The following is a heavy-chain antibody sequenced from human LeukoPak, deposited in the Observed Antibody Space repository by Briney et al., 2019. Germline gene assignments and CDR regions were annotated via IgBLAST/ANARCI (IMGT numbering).Heavy chain of an antibody. CDR1: GFTFSSYA. CDR3: AKGRGGDCRSTSCYGYFDY. D-gene: IGHD2-2*01. V-gene: IGHV3-23*01. Sequence: GGSLRLSCAASGFTFSSYAMSWVRDAPGKGLEWVSAIDSGGSTYYADSVKGRFTITRDNSKNTLDLQMNSLRVEDTAVYYCAKGRGGDCRSTSCYGYFDYWGQGTLVTVSS. CDR2: IDSGGST. J-gene: IGHJ4*02.